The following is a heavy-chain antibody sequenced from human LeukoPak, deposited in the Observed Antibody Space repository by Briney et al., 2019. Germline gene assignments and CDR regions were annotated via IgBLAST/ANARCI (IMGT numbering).Heavy chain of an antibody. Sequence: SGKPSCNASGPPFTTSAISWGRQSPGLRLGWMGGFIPIFGTANYAQKFQGRVTITADKSTSTAYMELRSLRSEDAAVYYCARMAYSGYDLYYYYYYMDVWGKGTTVTVSS. CDR1: GPPFTTSA. J-gene: IGHJ6*03. V-gene: IGHV1-69*06. CDR2: FIPIFGTA. D-gene: IGHD5-12*01. CDR3: ARMAYSGYDLYYYYYYMDV.